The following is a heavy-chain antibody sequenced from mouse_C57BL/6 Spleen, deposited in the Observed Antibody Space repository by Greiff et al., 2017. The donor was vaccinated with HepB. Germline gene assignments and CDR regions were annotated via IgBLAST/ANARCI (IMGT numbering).Heavy chain of an antibody. CDR3: ARRTYYGNYYYFDY. V-gene: IGHV1-26*01. J-gene: IGHJ2*01. CDR1: GYTFTDYY. Sequence: VQLQQSGPELVKPGASVKISCKASGYTFTDYYMNWVKQSHGKSLEWIGDINPNNGGTSYNQKFKGKATLTVDKSSSTAYMELRSLTSEDSAVYYCARRTYYGNYYYFDYWGQGTTLTVSS. CDR2: INPNNGGT. D-gene: IGHD2-10*01.